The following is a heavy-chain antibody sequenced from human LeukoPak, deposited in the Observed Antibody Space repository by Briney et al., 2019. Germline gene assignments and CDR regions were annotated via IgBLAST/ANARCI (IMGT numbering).Heavy chain of an antibody. Sequence: PGGSLRLSCAASGFTFSSSWMHWVRQVPGKGLEWVSSIGGSGGGTYYADSVKGRFTISRDNSKDTLYLQMNSLRAEDTAVYYCAKGLLRTYYYHMDVWGKGTTVTVSS. CDR3: AKGLLRTYYYHMDV. D-gene: IGHD4-17*01. J-gene: IGHJ6*03. CDR2: IGGSGGGT. V-gene: IGHV3-23*01. CDR1: GFTFSSSW.